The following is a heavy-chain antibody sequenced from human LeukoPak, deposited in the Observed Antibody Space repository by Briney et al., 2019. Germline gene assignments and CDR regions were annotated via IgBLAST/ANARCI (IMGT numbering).Heavy chain of an antibody. D-gene: IGHD6-13*01. V-gene: IGHV4-34*01. CDR1: GGSFSGYY. CDR2: INHSGST. CDR3: ARRAIAAAGTGLRY. J-gene: IGHJ4*02. Sequence: SETLSLTCAVYGGSFSGYYWSWIRQAPGKGLEWIGEINHSGSTNYNPSLKSRVTISVDTSKNQFSLKLSSVTAADTAVYYCARRAIAAAGTGLRYWGQGTLVTVSS.